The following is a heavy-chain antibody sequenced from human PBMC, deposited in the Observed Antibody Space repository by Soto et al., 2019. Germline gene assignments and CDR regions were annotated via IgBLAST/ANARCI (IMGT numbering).Heavy chain of an antibody. CDR2: ISAYNANA. CDR1: GYTFRNFG. CDR3: ARENRYFEY. Sequence: QIQLLQSGAEVKKPGASVKVTCKASGYTFRNFGISWVRQAPGQGLEWMGWISAYNANANYAQKFQGRRPLTADTSTSTAYMELRSLRSDDTAVYYCARENRYFEYWCQGSLVTASS. J-gene: IGHJ4*02. V-gene: IGHV1-18*01.